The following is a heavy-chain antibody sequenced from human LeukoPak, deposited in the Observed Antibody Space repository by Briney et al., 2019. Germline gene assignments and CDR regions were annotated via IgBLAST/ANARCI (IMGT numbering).Heavy chain of an antibody. V-gene: IGHV1-2*02. CDR2: INPNSGGT. Sequence: ASVKVSCKASGYTFTGYYTHWVRQAPGQGLEWMGWINPNSGGTNYAQKFQGRVTMTRDTSITTAYMELSRLRSDDTAVYYCARDPLYGSGSDHNVWVFDYWGQGTLVTVSS. CDR3: ARDPLYGSGSDHNVWVFDY. CDR1: GYTFTGYY. J-gene: IGHJ4*02. D-gene: IGHD3-10*01.